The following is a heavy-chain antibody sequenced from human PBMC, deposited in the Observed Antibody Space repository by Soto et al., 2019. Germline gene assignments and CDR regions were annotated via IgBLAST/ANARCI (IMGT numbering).Heavy chain of an antibody. J-gene: IGHJ3*02. CDR2: INPNSGGT. V-gene: IGHV1-2*02. CDR1: GYTFTGYY. Sequence: ASVKVSCKASGYTFTGYYMHWVRQAPGQGLEWMGWINPNSGGTNYAQKFQGRVTMTRDTSISTAYMELSSLRSEDTAVYYCASLLDGVLRFLEWSDAFGIWGQGTMVTVSS. CDR3: ASLLDGVLRFLEWSDAFGI. D-gene: IGHD3-3*01.